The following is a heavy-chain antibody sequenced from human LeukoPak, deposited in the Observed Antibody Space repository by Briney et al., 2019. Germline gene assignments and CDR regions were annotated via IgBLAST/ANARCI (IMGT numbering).Heavy chain of an antibody. V-gene: IGHV4-59*01. CDR3: ARGLYYYDSSGYYYAFDP. Sequence: PSETLSLTCAVYGGSFSGYYWSWIRQPPGKGLEWIGYIYYSGSTNYNPSLKSRVTISVDTSKNQFSLKLSSVTAADTAVYYCARGLYYYDSSGYYYAFDPWGQGTLVTVSS. CDR1: GGSFSGYY. CDR2: IYYSGST. D-gene: IGHD3-22*01. J-gene: IGHJ5*02.